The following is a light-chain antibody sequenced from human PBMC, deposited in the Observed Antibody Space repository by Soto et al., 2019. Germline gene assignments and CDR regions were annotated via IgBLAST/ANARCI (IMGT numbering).Light chain of an antibody. J-gene: IGLJ1*01. V-gene: IGLV2-14*01. CDR1: SSDVGGYNY. Sequence: HSVLTQPASGSGAPGQSITISCTGTSSDVGGYNYVSWYQQHPGKAPKLMIYEVSNRPSGVSNRFSGSKSGNTASLTISGLQAEDEADYYCSSYTSSSTLVFGTGTKVTVI. CDR3: SSYTSSSTLV. CDR2: EVS.